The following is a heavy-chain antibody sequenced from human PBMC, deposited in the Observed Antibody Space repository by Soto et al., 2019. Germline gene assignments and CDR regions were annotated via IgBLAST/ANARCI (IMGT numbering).Heavy chain of an antibody. Sequence: GESLKSSCRTSGYKFTSSWIAWVRQMPGKGLEWMGIIFPSDSDTRYSPSFQGQVTISADRSTSTVFLQWASLKASDTAVYFCARKDKSGYFNWFDPWGHGTLVTVSS. CDR2: IFPSDSDT. CDR3: ARKDKSGYFNWFDP. CDR1: GYKFTSSW. D-gene: IGHD3-22*01. V-gene: IGHV5-51*01. J-gene: IGHJ5*02.